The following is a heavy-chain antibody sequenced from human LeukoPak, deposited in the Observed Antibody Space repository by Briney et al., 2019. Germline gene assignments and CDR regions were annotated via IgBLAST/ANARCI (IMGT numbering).Heavy chain of an antibody. CDR3: AKDLFLRDGSNYGRDGAFNI. CDR2: IYSGGST. D-gene: IGHD5-24*01. Sequence: GGSLRLSCAASGFTVSSNYMSWVRQAPGKGLEWVSVIYSGGSTYYADSVKGRFTISRDNSKNTLYLQMNSLRAEDTAVYYCAKDLFLRDGSNYGRDGAFNIWGQGTMV. CDR1: GFTVSSNY. J-gene: IGHJ3*02. V-gene: IGHV3-66*01.